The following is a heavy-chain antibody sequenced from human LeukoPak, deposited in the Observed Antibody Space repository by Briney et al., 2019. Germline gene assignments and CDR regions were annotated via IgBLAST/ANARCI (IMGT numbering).Heavy chain of an antibody. CDR3: ATRNYYDNRGYYYYYFDY. D-gene: IGHD3-22*01. J-gene: IGHJ4*02. CDR2: ISGGSGDT. CDR1: GLIFSNYA. Sequence: PGGSLRLSCAASGLIFSNYAMSWVRQAPGKGLEWVSVISGGSGDTFYADSVKGRFTISRDNPKNTVYLQMHSLRAEDTATYYCATRNYYDNRGYYYYYFDYWGQGALVTVSS. V-gene: IGHV3-23*01.